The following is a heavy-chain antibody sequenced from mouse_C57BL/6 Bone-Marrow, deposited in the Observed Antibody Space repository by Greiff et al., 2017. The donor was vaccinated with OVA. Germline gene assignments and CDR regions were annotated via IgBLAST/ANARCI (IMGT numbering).Heavy chain of an antibody. CDR1: GFTFSDYY. CDR3: ARHFTTVVASYYYAMDD. CDR2: ISNGGGST. D-gene: IGHD1-1*01. J-gene: IGHJ4*01. Sequence: EVKVVESGGGLVQPGGSLKLSCAASGFTFSDYYMYWVRQTPEKRLEWVAYISNGGGSTYYPDTVKGRFTISRDNAKKTLYLQMSRLKSEDTAMYYCARHFTTVVASYYYAMDDWGQGTSVTVAS. V-gene: IGHV5-12*01.